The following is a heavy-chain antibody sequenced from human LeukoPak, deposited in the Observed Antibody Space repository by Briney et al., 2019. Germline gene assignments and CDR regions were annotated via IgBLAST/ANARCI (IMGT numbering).Heavy chain of an antibody. J-gene: IGHJ4*02. D-gene: IGHD3-9*01. CDR2: YHSGST. Sequence: YHSGSTSYNPSLKSRLTMSLDTSKNQFALRLSSVTAADTAVYYCASTPTGLRYFDWSLDYWGQGTLVTVSS. V-gene: IGHV4-59*01. CDR3: ASTPTGLRYFDWSLDY.